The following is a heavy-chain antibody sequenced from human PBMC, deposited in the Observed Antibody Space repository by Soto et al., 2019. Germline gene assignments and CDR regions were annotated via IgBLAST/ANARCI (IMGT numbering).Heavy chain of an antibody. J-gene: IGHJ4*02. V-gene: IGHV1-18*01. D-gene: IGHD5-12*01. CDR3: ARTSVAQSEDYFDY. Sequence: QVQLMQSRTEVKRPGASVTVSCKTSGYSFTTYGISWVRQAPGQGLEWMGWNSSNNGKTKYAQKFQGRVTMTTDKSTNTVHMELRSLRSGDTAVYYCARTSVAQSEDYFDYWGQGTLVTVSS. CDR1: GYSFTTYG. CDR2: NSSNNGKT.